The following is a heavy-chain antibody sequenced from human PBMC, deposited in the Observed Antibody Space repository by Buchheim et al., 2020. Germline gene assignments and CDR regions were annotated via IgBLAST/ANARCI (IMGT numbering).Heavy chain of an antibody. CDR2: IYWDDDK. V-gene: IGHV2-5*02. Sequence: QITLKESGPTLVKPTQTLTLTCTYSGFSLNTRGVGVGWIRQPPGKALEWLALIYWDDDKRFRPSLMTRLTITKDTSKNQVVLKMTNMDSVDTATYYCARTYCGGDCLSYFYGTDVWGQGTT. J-gene: IGHJ6*02. CDR3: ARTYCGGDCLSYFYGTDV. D-gene: IGHD2-21*02. CDR1: GFSLNTRGVG.